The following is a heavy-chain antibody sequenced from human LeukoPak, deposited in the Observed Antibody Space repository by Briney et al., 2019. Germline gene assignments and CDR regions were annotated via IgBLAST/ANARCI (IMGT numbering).Heavy chain of an antibody. Sequence: PSETLSLTCTVSGGSISSGGYYWSWIRQPPGKGLEWIGYIYHSGSTYYNPSLKSRVTISVDTSKNQFSLKLSSVTAADTAVYYCARDQNVGYCSGGSCDYYYYGMDVWGQGTTVTVSS. J-gene: IGHJ6*02. V-gene: IGHV4-30-2*01. CDR3: ARDQNVGYCSGGSCDYYYYGMDV. CDR1: GGSISSGGYY. D-gene: IGHD2-15*01. CDR2: IYHSGST.